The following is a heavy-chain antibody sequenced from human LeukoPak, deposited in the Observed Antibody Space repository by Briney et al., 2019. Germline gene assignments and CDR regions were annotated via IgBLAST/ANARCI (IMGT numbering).Heavy chain of an antibody. CDR3: AELGITMIGGV. CDR1: GFTFSSYE. V-gene: IGHV3-48*03. CDR2: ISSCGSTI. D-gene: IGHD3-10*02. Sequence: GGSLRLSCAASGFTFSSYEMNWVRQAPGKGLEWVSYISSCGSTIYYADSAKGRFTISRDNAKNSLYLQMNSLRAEDTAVYYCAELGITMIGGVWGKGTTVTISS. J-gene: IGHJ6*04.